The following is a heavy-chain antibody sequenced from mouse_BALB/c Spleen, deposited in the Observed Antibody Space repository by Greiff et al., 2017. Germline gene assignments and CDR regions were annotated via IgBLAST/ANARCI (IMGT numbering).Heavy chain of an antibody. J-gene: IGHJ3*01. CDR1: GFTFSSYA. CDR2: ISSGGSYT. Sequence: EVQGVESGGGLVKPGGSLKLSCAASGFTFSSYAMSWVRQTPEKRLEWVATISSGGSYTYYPDSVKGRFTISRDNAKNTLYLQMSSLRSEDTAMYYCATYDYDEAYWGQGTLVTVSA. D-gene: IGHD2-4*01. V-gene: IGHV5-9-3*01. CDR3: ATYDYDEAY.